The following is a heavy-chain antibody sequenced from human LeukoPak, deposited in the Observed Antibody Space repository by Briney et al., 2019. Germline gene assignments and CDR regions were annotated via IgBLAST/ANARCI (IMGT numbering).Heavy chain of an antibody. V-gene: IGHV1-2*02. CDR2: INPDNGGT. CDR1: VYTFTGYY. Sequence: SVKVSCKASVYTFTGYYMHSVRQAPGQGLEWMVWINPDNGGTNYAQKFQGRVTMTRDMSISTAYMELSRLRSDDTAVYYCARDPSNSGYDYLYYFDYWGQGTLVTVSS. D-gene: IGHD5-12*01. CDR3: ARDPSNSGYDYLYYFDY. J-gene: IGHJ4*02.